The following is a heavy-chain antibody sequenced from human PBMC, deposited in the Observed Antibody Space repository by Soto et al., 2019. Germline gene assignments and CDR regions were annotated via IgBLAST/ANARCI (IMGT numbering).Heavy chain of an antibody. D-gene: IGHD5-12*01. J-gene: IGHJ6*02. Sequence: QVQLQESGPGLVKPSQTLSLTCTVSGGSISSGGYYWSWIRQHPGKGLEWIGYIYYSGSTYYNPCRASRVTITVDTSKSQFSLKLSSVTAADTGVYYCARDPVSGGGRMDVWGQGPTVTVSS. V-gene: IGHV4-31*03. CDR3: ARDPVSGGGRMDV. CDR2: IYYSGST. CDR1: GGSISSGGYY.